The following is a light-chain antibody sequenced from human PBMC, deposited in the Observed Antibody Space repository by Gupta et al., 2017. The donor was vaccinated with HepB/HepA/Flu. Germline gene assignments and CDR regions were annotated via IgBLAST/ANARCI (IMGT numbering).Light chain of an antibody. V-gene: IGLV1-40*01. J-gene: IGLJ2*01. CDR3: QSYDSSLGGSVV. Sequence: SVLTQPPLVSSAPGPRVTISYAGSISNIGADYDVQWYRQLPGTAPKLLIHGNGNPPSEAPERFSGSKSGTSGPLAITGLQAVEEAVYNTQSYDSSLGGSVVCGGGTKLTV. CDR1: ISNIGADYD. CDR2: GNG.